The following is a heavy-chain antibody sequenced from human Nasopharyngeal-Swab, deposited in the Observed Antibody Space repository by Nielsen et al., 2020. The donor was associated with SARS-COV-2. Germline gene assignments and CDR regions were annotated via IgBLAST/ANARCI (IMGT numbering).Heavy chain of an antibody. CDR3: AREVVGATIGMDV. J-gene: IGHJ6*02. D-gene: IGHD1-26*01. V-gene: IGHV3-74*01. CDR2: INSDGSST. Sequence: GGALRLSFAAPRFTFSSYSMNWGRQAPGKGLVWVSRINSDGSSTSYADSVKGRFTISRDNAKNTLYLQMNSLRAEDTAVYYCAREVVGATIGMDVWGQGTTVTVSS. CDR1: RFTFSSYS.